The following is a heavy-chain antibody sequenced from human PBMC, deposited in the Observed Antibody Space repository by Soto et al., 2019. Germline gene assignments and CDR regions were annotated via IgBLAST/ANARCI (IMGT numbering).Heavy chain of an antibody. J-gene: IGHJ4*02. CDR2: IYPGDLDT. Sequence: GESLKISCKGSGYSFTSYWIGWVRQMPGKGLEWMGIIYPGDLDTRYSPSFEGQVTISADKSTSTAYLQWSSLKASDTAIYYCAGQWGYGLVAGALGNSGQGTLVTVSS. V-gene: IGHV5-51*01. CDR1: GYSFTSYW. D-gene: IGHD3-10*01. CDR3: AGQWGYGLVAGALGN.